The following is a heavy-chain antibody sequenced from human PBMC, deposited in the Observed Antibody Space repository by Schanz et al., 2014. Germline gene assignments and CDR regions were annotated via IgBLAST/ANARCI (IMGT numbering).Heavy chain of an antibody. CDR2: IYNSGSA. Sequence: QLQLQESGPGLVKPSETLSLTCTVSGGSIRRSTYYWGWIRQPPGKGLEWVASIYNSGSAYYGPSLKGRVTISVETSKNQFPLRLNSVTASDTAVYYCVRQLLWFGESGVDTWGQGTLVVVSS. CDR1: GGSIRRSTYY. V-gene: IGHV4-39*01. CDR3: VRQLLWFGESGVDT. D-gene: IGHD3-10*01. J-gene: IGHJ5*02.